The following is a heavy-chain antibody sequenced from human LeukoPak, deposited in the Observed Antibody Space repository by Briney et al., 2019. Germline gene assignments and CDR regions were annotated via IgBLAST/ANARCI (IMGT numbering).Heavy chain of an antibody. Sequence: GGSLRLSCAASGFTFSSYGMHWVRQAPGKGLEWVAFIRYDGSNKYYADSVKGRFTISRDNSKNTLYLQMNSLRAEDTAVYYCPKDGHCSSTSCYRWGYFDYWGQGTLVTVSS. V-gene: IGHV3-30*02. J-gene: IGHJ4*02. CDR2: IRYDGSNK. CDR1: GFTFSSYG. CDR3: PKDGHCSSTSCYRWGYFDY. D-gene: IGHD2-2*02.